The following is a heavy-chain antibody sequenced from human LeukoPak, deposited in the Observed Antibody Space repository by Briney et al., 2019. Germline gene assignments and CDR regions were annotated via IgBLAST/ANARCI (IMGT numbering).Heavy chain of an antibody. CDR3: ARERSSYFDY. CDR2: IIGSGSST. V-gene: IGHV3-23*01. Sequence: GGTLRLSCAASGFTFSSYGMSWVRQAPGKGLQWVSVIIGSGSSTYYADSVKGRFTISRDNAKNTLYLQMNSLRAEDTAVYYCARERSSYFDYWGQGTLVTVSS. J-gene: IGHJ4*02. CDR1: GFTFSSYG.